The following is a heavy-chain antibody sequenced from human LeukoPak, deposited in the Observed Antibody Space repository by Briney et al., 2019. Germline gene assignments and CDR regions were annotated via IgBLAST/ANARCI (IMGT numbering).Heavy chain of an antibody. CDR3: ARVQEYCSSTSCSGPWFDP. J-gene: IGHJ5*02. Sequence: PSETLSLTCTVSGGSISSYYWSWIRQPPGKGLEWIGYIYYSGSTNYNPSLKSRVTISVDTSKNQFSLKLSSVTAADTAVYYCARVQEYCSSTSCSGPWFDPWGQGTLVTVSS. V-gene: IGHV4-59*01. CDR2: IYYSGST. CDR1: GGSISSYY. D-gene: IGHD2-2*01.